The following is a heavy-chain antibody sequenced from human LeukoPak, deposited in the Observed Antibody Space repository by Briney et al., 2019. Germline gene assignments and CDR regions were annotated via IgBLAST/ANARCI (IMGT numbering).Heavy chain of an antibody. Sequence: GGSLRLSRAASGFTFSSYAMSWVRQAPGKGLEWVSAISGSGGSTYYADSVKGRFTISRDNSKNTLYLQMNSLRAEDTAVYYCAKDSTYGDYPDYWGQGTLVTVSS. V-gene: IGHV3-23*01. CDR2: ISGSGGST. CDR3: AKDSTYGDYPDY. J-gene: IGHJ4*02. D-gene: IGHD4-17*01. CDR1: GFTFSSYA.